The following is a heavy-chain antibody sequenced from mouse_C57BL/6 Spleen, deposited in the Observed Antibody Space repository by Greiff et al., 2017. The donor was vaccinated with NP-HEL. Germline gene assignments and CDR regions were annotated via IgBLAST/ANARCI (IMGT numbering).Heavy chain of an antibody. J-gene: IGHJ4*01. Sequence: VQLQQSGPGLVAPSQSLSITCTVSGFSLTSYGVHWVRQPPGKGLEWLVVIWSDGSTTYNSAIKSRLSISKDNSKSQVFLKMNSLQTDDTAMYYCARQYYGSEAMDYWGQGTSVTVSS. CDR3: ARQYYGSEAMDY. D-gene: IGHD1-1*01. CDR1: GFSLTSYG. V-gene: IGHV2-6-1*01. CDR2: IWSDGST.